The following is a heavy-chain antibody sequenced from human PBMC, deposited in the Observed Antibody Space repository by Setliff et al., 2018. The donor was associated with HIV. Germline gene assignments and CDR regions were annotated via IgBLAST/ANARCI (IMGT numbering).Heavy chain of an antibody. J-gene: IGHJ2*01. CDR1: GGTLSSHA. CDR3: ATGPTMVTSKGFWFFDL. CDR2: IIPIFGSA. V-gene: IGHV1-69*13. D-gene: IGHD4-17*01. Sequence: SVKVSCKASGGTLSSHAISWVRQAPGQGLEWMGGIIPIFGSANHAQKFQGRVTITADESTSTAYMELTGLRSEDTAVYYCATGPTMVTSKGFWFFDLWGRGTLVTVSS.